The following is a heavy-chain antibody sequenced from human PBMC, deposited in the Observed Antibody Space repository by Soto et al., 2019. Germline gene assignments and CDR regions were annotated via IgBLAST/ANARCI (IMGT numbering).Heavy chain of an antibody. CDR3: AKVLIHYGDYDY. CDR1: GFTFSSYA. J-gene: IGHJ4*02. CDR2: ISGSGGST. D-gene: IGHD4-17*01. Sequence: EVQLLESGGGLVQPGGSLRLSCAAYGFTFSSYAMSWVRQAPGKGLEWVSAISGSGGSTYYADSVKGRFTISRDNSKNTLYLQMNSLRAEDTAVYYCAKVLIHYGDYDYWGQGTLVTVSS. V-gene: IGHV3-23*01.